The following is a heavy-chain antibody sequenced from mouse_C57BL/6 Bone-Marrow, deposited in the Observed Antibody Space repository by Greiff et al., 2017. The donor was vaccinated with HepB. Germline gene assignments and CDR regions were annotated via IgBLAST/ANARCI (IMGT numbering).Heavy chain of an antibody. Sequence: EVQRVESGGGLVQPGGSMKLSCAASGFTFSDAWMDWVRQSPEKGLEWVAEIRNKANNHATYYAESVKGRFTISRDDSKSSVYLQMNSLRAEDTGIYDCTMITTGRYFDVWGTGTTVTVSS. J-gene: IGHJ1*03. CDR2: IRNKANNHAT. CDR3: TMITTGRYFDV. D-gene: IGHD2-4*01. CDR1: GFTFSDAW. V-gene: IGHV6-6*01.